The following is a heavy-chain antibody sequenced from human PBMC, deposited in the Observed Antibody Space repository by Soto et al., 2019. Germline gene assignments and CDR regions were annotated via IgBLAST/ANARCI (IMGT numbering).Heavy chain of an antibody. V-gene: IGHV3-30*18. CDR2: VTYDSSEK. Sequence: QVHVVESGGGAVQPGTSLRLSCTASGFSFFNYGFAWIRQAPGKGLEWVAVVTYDSSEKYYADSVKGRFTISRDNSKNTVYLQMDSLQHNDSALYYCGKAGGSELRYFDWPEVGVWGQGTLVTVSS. CDR3: GKAGGSELRYFDWPEVGV. J-gene: IGHJ4*02. D-gene: IGHD3-9*01. CDR1: GFSFFNYG.